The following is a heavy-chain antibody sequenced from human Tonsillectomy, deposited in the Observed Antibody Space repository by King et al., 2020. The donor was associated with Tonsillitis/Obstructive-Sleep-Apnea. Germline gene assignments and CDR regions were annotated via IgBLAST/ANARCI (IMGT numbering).Heavy chain of an antibody. Sequence: EVQLVESGGGLVQPGGSLRLSCAASGFTFSSYWMTWVRQAPGKGLEWVANIKKDGSEKNYVDSVKGRFTISRDHAENSLYLQMNSLRVEDTAVYYCARFSGRGTYFEYWGQGTLVTVSS. CDR1: GFTFSSYW. CDR2: IKKDGSEK. J-gene: IGHJ4*02. CDR3: ARFSGRGTYFEY. V-gene: IGHV3-7*04. D-gene: IGHD1-7*01.